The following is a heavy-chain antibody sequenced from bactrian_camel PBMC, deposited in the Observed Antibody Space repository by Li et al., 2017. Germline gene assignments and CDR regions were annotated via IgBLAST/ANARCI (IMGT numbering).Heavy chain of an antibody. Sequence: HVQLVESGGGSVQAGGALRLSCAASAHVVEHWYMGWFRQAPGEEREGVAGMDSDNSASYANSVKGRFTVSKDNDKKTLFLQMNSLQPEDTAMYYCASGAPVVGYCVVDSFVYDSWGQGTQVT. CDR1: AHVVEHWY. D-gene: IGHD2*01. CDR3: ASGAPVVGYCVVDSFVYDS. V-gene: IGHV3S53*01. J-gene: IGHJ4*01. CDR2: MDSDNSA.